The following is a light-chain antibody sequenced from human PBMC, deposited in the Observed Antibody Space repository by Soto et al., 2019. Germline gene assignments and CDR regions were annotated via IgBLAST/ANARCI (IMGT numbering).Light chain of an antibody. CDR3: AAWDDSLTGVV. CDR2: ANS. J-gene: IGLJ3*02. V-gene: IGLV1-44*01. Sequence: QSVLTQPPSASGTPGQVVTISCSGSSSNIGSNTVDWYQHLPGTAPKLLIYANSQRPSGVPDRFSGSKSGTSASLAISGLQSEDEADYYCAAWDDSLTGVVFGGGTKLTVL. CDR1: SSNIGSNT.